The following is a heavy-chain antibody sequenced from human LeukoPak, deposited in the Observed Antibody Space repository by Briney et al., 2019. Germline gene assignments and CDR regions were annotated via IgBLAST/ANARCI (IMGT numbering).Heavy chain of an antibody. CDR2: ISPYSGNT. CDR3: ARDGYFDY. V-gene: IGHV1-18*01. CDR1: GYTFTNYN. J-gene: IGHJ4*02. Sequence: ASVKVSCETSGYTFTNYNIAWVRRAPGQGLEWVGWISPYSGNTKYAQKFQGRVTMTTDTSTSTAYMELRSLTFDDTAIYYCARDGYFDYWGQGTLVTVSS.